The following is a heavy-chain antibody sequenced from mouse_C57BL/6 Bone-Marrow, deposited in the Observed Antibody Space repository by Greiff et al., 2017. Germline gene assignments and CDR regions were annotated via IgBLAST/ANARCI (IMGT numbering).Heavy chain of an antibody. V-gene: IGHV6-3*01. Sequence: EVQLQQSGGGLVQPGGSMKLSCVASGFTFSNYWMNWVRQSPEKGLEWVAQIRLKSDNYATHYAESVKGRFTISRDDSKSSVYLQMNNLRAEDTGIYYCTGRRAMDYWGQGTSVTVSS. CDR1: GFTFSNYW. CDR2: IRLKSDNYAT. J-gene: IGHJ4*01. CDR3: TGRRAMDY.